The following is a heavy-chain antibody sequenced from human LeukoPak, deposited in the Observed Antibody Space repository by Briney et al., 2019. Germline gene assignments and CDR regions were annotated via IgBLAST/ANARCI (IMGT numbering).Heavy chain of an antibody. CDR2: IFASGST. D-gene: IGHD2-2*01. Sequence: PSETLSLTCTVSGGSISSYQWSWIRQPAGKGLEWIGRIFASGSTNYNPSLKSRVTMSVDTSRNQFSLRLRSVTAADTAVYYCATAPLPATMWNWYFDLWGRGTLVTVSS. V-gene: IGHV4-4*07. CDR1: GGSISSYQ. CDR3: ATAPLPATMWNWYFDL. J-gene: IGHJ2*01.